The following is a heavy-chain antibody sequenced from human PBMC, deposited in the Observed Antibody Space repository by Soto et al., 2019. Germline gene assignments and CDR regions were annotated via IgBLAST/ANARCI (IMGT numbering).Heavy chain of an antibody. CDR3: ARDLEEWFGELLAVHGMDV. D-gene: IGHD3-10*01. CDR1: GGTFSSYA. Sequence: SVKVSCKASGGTFSSYAISWVRQAPGQGLEWMGGIIPIFGTANYAQKFQGRVTITADESTSTAYMELSSLRSEDTAVYYCARDLEEWFGELLAVHGMDVWGQGTTVTVSS. J-gene: IGHJ6*02. CDR2: IIPIFGTA. V-gene: IGHV1-69*13.